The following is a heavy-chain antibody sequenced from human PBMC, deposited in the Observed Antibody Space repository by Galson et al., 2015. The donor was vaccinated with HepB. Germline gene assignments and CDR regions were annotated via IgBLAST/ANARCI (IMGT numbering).Heavy chain of an antibody. CDR3: ARGYYDFWSGWGYFDL. CDR2: ISYDGSNK. CDR1: GFTFSSYA. D-gene: IGHD3-3*01. J-gene: IGHJ2*01. Sequence: SLRLSCAASGFTFSSYAMHWVRQAPGKGLEWVAVISYDGSNKYYADSVKGRFTISRDNSKNTLYLQMNSLRAEDTAVYYCARGYYDFWSGWGYFDLWGRGTLVTVSS. V-gene: IGHV3-30-3*01.